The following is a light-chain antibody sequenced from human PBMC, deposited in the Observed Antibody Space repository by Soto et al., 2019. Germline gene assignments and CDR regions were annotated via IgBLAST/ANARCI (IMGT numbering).Light chain of an antibody. V-gene: IGKV3-20*01. Sequence: EIVMTQSPATLSVSPGERATLSCRASESVSDKLAWYQQKPGQAPRLLIFGASSRATGIPDRFSGSGSGTDFTLTISRLEPEDFAVFYCQQYGTLPLTFGGGTKVDIK. J-gene: IGKJ4*01. CDR1: ESVSDK. CDR2: GAS. CDR3: QQYGTLPLT.